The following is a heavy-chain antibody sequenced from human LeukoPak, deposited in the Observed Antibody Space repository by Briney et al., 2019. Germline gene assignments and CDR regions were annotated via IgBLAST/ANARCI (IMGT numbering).Heavy chain of an antibody. Sequence: PSETLSLTCTVSGGSISSYYWSWIRQPAGKGLEWIGRIYSSGSTNYNPSLKSRVTMSVDRSKNQFSLKLSSVTAADTAVYYCAREGGGYYYDSSGYRTWGQGTLVTVSS. V-gene: IGHV4-4*07. D-gene: IGHD3-22*01. CDR2: IYSSGST. CDR3: AREGGGYYYDSSGYRT. J-gene: IGHJ4*02. CDR1: GGSISSYY.